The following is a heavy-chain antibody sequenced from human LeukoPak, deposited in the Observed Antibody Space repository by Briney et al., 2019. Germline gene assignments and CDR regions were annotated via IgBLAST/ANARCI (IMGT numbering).Heavy chain of an antibody. Sequence: SETLSLTCTVSGGSISSSSYYWGWIRQPPGKGLEWIGSIYYSGSTYYNPSLKSRVTISVDTSKNQFSLKLSSVTAADTAVYYCARVLESSSWYGENWFDPWGQGTLVTVSS. D-gene: IGHD6-13*01. CDR1: GGSISSSSYY. V-gene: IGHV4-39*07. CDR2: IYYSGST. J-gene: IGHJ5*02. CDR3: ARVLESSSWYGENWFDP.